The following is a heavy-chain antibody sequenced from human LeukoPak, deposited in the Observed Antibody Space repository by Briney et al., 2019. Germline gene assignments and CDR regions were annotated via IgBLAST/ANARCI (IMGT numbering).Heavy chain of an antibody. CDR1: GFTFTEYW. J-gene: IGHJ4*02. V-gene: IGHV3-7*01. D-gene: IGHD2-15*01. CDR3: ARDSRPRGGSCFDN. Sequence: PGGSLRLSCAASGFTFTEYWMSWVRQAPGKGLEWVANIKEDGSEKYYVDSVKGRFTISRDDATKSLYLQMNSLRAEDTALYYCARDSRPRGGSCFDNWGQGTLVTVSS. CDR2: IKEDGSEK.